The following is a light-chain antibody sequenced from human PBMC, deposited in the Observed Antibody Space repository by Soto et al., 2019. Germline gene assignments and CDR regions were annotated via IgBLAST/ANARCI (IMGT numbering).Light chain of an antibody. V-gene: IGKV4-1*01. J-gene: IGKJ4*01. Sequence: EIVMTQSPDSLAVSLSERATFNCKSSQSILHTSNGMNYLAWYQQKPGQPPKRLIYWASTRESGVPDRFSGSGSGTDFTLTISSLQAEDVAVYYCQHYFTTPITFGGGTNVDI. CDR3: QHYFTTPIT. CDR1: QSILHTSNGMNY. CDR2: WAS.